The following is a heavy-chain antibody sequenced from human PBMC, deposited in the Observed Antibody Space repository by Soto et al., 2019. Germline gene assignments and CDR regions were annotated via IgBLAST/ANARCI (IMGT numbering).Heavy chain of an antibody. J-gene: IGHJ5*02. Sequence: SETLSLTCSVSGGSVSDRTYYWSWIRQPPGKRLEWIGEINHSGSTNYNPSLKSRVTISVDTSKNQFSLKLSSVTAADTAVYYCAAERRWLDNCGSDPWGQGTLGTVSA. CDR1: GGSVSDRTYY. D-gene: IGHD2-21*01. CDR3: AAERRWLDNCGSDP. CDR2: INHSGST. V-gene: IGHV4-61*01.